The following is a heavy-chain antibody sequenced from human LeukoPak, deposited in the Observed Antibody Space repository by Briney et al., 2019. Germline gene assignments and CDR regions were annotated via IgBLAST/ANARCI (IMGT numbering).Heavy chain of an antibody. CDR2: ISYDGSNK. D-gene: IGHD6-19*01. J-gene: IGHJ3*01. V-gene: IGHV3-30*03. CDR3: ARAYSSGWGAFDF. Sequence: GRSLRLSCAASGFTFSSYGMHWVRQAPGKGLEWVAVISYDGSNKYYADSVKGRFTISRDNSKNTLYLQMNSLRAEDTAVYYCARAYSSGWGAFDFWGQGTMVTVSS. CDR1: GFTFSSYG.